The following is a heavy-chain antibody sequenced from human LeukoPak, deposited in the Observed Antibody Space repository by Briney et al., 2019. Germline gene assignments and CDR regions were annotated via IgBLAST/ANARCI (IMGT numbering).Heavy chain of an antibody. V-gene: IGHV1-2*02. D-gene: IGHD2-2*01. CDR3: ARDPLVDGTWYLYFDY. J-gene: IGHJ4*02. CDR1: GYTFTAYY. Sequence: ASVKVSCKASGYTFTAYYIHWVRQAPGQGLEWMGWIDPNSGGPNYAQKFQGRVTMTRDTSTSTVYMELSSLRSEDTAVYYCARDPLVDGTWYLYFDYWGQGTLVTVSS. CDR2: IDPNSGGP.